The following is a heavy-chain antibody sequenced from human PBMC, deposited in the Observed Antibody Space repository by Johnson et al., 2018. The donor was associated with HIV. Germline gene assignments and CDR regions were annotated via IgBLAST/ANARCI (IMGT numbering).Heavy chain of an antibody. CDR2: ISWNSGSI. Sequence: VLLVESGGGLVQPGRSLRLSCAASGFTFDDYAMHWVRQAPGKGLEWVSGISWNSGSIGYADSVKGRFTISRDNSKNTLYLQMNSLGAEDTAVYYCARSRDYGPARYAFDICGQGTMVTVSS. D-gene: IGHD4-17*01. CDR3: ARSRDYGPARYAFDI. V-gene: IGHV3-9*01. CDR1: GFTFDDYA. J-gene: IGHJ3*02.